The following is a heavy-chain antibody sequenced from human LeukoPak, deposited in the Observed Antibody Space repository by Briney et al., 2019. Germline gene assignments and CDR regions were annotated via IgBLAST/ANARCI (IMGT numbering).Heavy chain of an antibody. CDR1: GFTFSSYG. V-gene: IGHV3-30*18. J-gene: IGHJ6*04. CDR2: ISYDGSNK. Sequence: GGSLRLSCAASGFTFSSYGMHWVRQAPGKGLEWVAVISYDGSNKYYADSVKGRVTISRDNSKNTLYLQMNRLRAEDTAVYYCAKDVLRGYYGMDVWGKGTTVTVSS. CDR3: AKDVLRGYYGMDV. D-gene: IGHD2/OR15-2a*01.